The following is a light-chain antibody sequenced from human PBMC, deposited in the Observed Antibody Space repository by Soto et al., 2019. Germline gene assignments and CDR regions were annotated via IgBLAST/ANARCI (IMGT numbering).Light chain of an antibody. CDR1: QDIKKY. V-gene: IGKV1-16*02. J-gene: IGKJ4*01. Sequence: DIQMTQSPSSLSAFVGDTVTITCRARQDIKKYLAWFQQKPGKAPKSLIYGASSLHRGVPSKFTGSGSGTHFTLTISSLQPEDFATYYCQQYNSYPLTFGGGTKVDIK. CDR2: GAS. CDR3: QQYNSYPLT.